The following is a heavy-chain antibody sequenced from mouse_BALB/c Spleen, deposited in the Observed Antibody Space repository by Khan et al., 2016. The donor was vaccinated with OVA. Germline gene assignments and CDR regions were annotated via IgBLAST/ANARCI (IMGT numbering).Heavy chain of an antibody. CDR1: GYSFTSYW. V-gene: IGHV1-5*01. Sequence: VPLKESGTVLARPGASVKMSCKASGYSFTSYWMHWVKQRPGQGLEWIGAIYPGNSDTRYNQKFKGKAKLTAVTSASTAYMELISLTNEDSAVYYCTRSYDSYYFDYWGQGTTLTVSS. CDR2: IYPGNSDT. J-gene: IGHJ2*01. CDR3: TRSYDSYYFDY. D-gene: IGHD2-4*01.